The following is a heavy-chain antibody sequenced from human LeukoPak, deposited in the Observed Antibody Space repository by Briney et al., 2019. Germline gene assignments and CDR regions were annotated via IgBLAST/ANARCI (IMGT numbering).Heavy chain of an antibody. J-gene: IGHJ3*02. V-gene: IGHV4-34*01. CDR3: ARQTTGGGDAFDI. CDR1: GGSLWSFY. D-gene: IGHD1-1*01. CDR2: INHSGST. Sequence: SETLSLTCTVSGGSLWSFYWSWVRQPAGKGLEWIGEINHSGSTNYNPSLKSRVTISVDTSKNQFSLKLSSVTAADTAVYYCARQTTGGGDAFDIWGQGTMVTVSS.